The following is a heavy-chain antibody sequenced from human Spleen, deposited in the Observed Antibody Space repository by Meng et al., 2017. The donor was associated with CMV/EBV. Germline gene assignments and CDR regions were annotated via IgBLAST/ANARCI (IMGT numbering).Heavy chain of an antibody. V-gene: IGHV3-20*01. CDR2: NNGNGKRP. CDR3: ARGGEQLTYGDFFDH. Sequence: SGVTCEDDGRCRGRQVPRKGQEGVFSNNGNGKRPSYAESVRGRITNDRDKAKNFLKLQMNSLRVEDTAFYVCARGGEQLTYGDFFDHWGQGALVTVSS. CDR1: GVTCEDDG. D-gene: IGHD2-8*01. J-gene: IGHJ4*02.